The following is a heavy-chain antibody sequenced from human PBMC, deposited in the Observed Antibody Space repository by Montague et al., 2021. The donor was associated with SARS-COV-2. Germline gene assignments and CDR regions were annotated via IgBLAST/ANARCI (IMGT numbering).Heavy chain of an antibody. CDR1: GGSFSGYY. D-gene: IGHD2-2*01. CDR3: TREGYQVLWSDYYYYVWTS. CDR2: INHSGTT. Sequence: SETLSLTCTVYGGSFSGYYWSWIRQPPGKGLEWIGEINHSGTTNYNPSLKSRVTISVDTSKNQFSLKLSSVTAADTAVYYCTREGYQVLWSDYYYYVWTSGAKGPRSPSP. V-gene: IGHV4-34*01. J-gene: IGHJ6*02.